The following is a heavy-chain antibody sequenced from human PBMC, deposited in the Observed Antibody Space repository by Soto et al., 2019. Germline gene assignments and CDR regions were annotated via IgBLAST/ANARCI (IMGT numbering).Heavy chain of an antibody. D-gene: IGHD6-19*01. Sequence: VQLLESGGGLVQPGGSLRLSCAASGFTFSNYALQWVRQAPGKGLEWVGVISSDGSNKYYADSVKGRFTISRDDSKNTVSLQMNSLRDEDTATYYCARAFLAGTGGDVWGRGTLVIVSS. J-gene: IGHJ2*01. CDR1: GFTFSNYA. V-gene: IGHV3-30-3*01. CDR2: ISSDGSNK. CDR3: ARAFLAGTGGDV.